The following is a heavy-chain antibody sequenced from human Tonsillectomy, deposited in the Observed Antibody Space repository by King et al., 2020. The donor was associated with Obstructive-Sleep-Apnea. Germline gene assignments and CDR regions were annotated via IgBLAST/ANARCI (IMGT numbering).Heavy chain of an antibody. CDR1: GFTFDDYA. Sequence: QLVQSGGGLVQPGRSLRLSCAASGFTFDDYAMHWVRQAPGKGLEWVSGINWNSGTIGYADSVKGRFTISRDNAKNSLYLQMNSLRAEDTALYYCGKDKSSGWYGPSDYWGQGTLDTVSS. D-gene: IGHD6-19*01. V-gene: IGHV3-9*01. CDR3: GKDKSSGWYGPSDY. CDR2: INWNSGTI. J-gene: IGHJ4*02.